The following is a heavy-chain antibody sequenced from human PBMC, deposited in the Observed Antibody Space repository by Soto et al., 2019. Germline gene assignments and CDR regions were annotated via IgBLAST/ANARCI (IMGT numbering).Heavy chain of an antibody. J-gene: IGHJ3*02. CDR3: ARGVDTAMSDDAFDI. V-gene: IGHV1-69*02. CDR2: IIPILPIA. Sequence: QVQLVQSGAEVKKPGSSVKVSCKASGGTFSSYTISWVRQAPGQGLEWMGRIIPILPIASYAQKFQGRVTITADKSTSTAYMELSSLRSEDTALYYCARGVDTAMSDDAFDIWGQGTMGTVSS. D-gene: IGHD5-18*01. CDR1: GGTFSSYT.